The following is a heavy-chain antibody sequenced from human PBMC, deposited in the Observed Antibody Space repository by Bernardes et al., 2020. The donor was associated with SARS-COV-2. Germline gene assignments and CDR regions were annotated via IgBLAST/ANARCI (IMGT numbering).Heavy chain of an antibody. J-gene: IGHJ3*02. V-gene: IGHV1-2*02. CDR1: AYIFNDYY. Sequence: ASVKVSCKASAYIFNDYYLHWVRQAPGQGLEWMGWVNPGGSGTEYAQKFKGRVTMTRDTSINTAYMEVRSLNSDDTAVYYCGSVTWRQRDDFDIWGQGTLVTVSS. CDR2: VNPGGSGT. D-gene: IGHD3-16*01. CDR3: GSVTWRQRDDFDI.